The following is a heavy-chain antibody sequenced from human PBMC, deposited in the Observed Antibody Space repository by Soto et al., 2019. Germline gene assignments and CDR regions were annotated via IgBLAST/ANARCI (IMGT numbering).Heavy chain of an antibody. CDR1: GFTFSGSA. CDR3: AASYYDSSAFDI. D-gene: IGHD3-22*01. CDR2: IVVGTGNT. V-gene: IGHV1-58*01. Sequence: QMQLVQSGPEMKKPGTSVKVSCKASGFTFSGSAVRWVRQARGQRLEWIGWIVVGTGNTHYAQKFQERVTITRGRSTSTAYVELSSLTSEDTAVYYCAASYYDSSAFDIWGQGTMVTVSS. J-gene: IGHJ3*02.